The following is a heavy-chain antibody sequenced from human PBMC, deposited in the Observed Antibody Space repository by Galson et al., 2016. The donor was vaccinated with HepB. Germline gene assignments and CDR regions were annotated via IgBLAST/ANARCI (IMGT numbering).Heavy chain of an antibody. V-gene: IGHV3-7*01. J-gene: IGHJ4*02. D-gene: IGHD6-13*01. CDR3: ARPLFSTSWYNDFDY. CDR2: IKQDGSET. Sequence: QAPGKGLEWVASIKQDGSETYYVDSVKGRFTISRDNAKNSVSLQMNSLRAEDTAVYYCARPLFSTSWYNDFDYWGQGTLVTVSS.